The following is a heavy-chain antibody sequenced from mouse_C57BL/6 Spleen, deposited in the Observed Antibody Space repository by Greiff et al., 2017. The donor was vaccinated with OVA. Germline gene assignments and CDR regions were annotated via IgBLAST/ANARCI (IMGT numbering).Heavy chain of an antibody. CDR3: ARESNLAY. D-gene: IGHD2-5*01. CDR1: GYSITSGYY. CDR2: ISYDGSN. Sequence: DVKLQESGPGLVKPSQSLSLTCSVTGYSITSGYYWNWLRQFPGNKLEWMGYISYDGSNNYNPSLKNRISITRDTTKNQFFLKVNSVTTEDTATYYFARESNLAYWGQGTLVTVSA. J-gene: IGHJ3*01. V-gene: IGHV3-6*01.